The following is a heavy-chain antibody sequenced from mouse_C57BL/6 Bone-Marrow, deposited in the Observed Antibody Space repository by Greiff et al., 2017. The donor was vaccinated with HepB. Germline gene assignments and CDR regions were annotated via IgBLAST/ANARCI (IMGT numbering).Heavy chain of an antibody. V-gene: IGHV1-55*01. CDR1: GYTFTSYW. D-gene: IGHD2-4*01. CDR2: IYPGSGST. CDR3: ATYYDYPYYSMDY. J-gene: IGHJ4*01. Sequence: VQLQQSGAELVKPGASVKMSCKASGYTFTSYWITWVKQRPGQGLEWIGDIYPGSGSTNYNEKFKSKATLTVDTSSSTAYMQLSSLTSEDSAVYCCATYYDYPYYSMDYWGQGTSVTVSS.